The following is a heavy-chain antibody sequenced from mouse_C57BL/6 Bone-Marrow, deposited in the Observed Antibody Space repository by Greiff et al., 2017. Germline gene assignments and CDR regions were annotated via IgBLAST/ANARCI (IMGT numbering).Heavy chain of an antibody. CDR1: GFTFSSYA. Sequence: EVKVEESGEGLVKPGGSLKLSCAASGFTFSSYAMSWVRQTPEKRLEWVAYISSGGDYIYYADTVKGRFTISRDNARNTLYLQMSSLKSEDTAMYYCTREGIIAWFAYWGQGTLVTVSA. V-gene: IGHV5-9-1*02. CDR3: TREGIIAWFAY. CDR2: ISSGGDYI. J-gene: IGHJ3*01.